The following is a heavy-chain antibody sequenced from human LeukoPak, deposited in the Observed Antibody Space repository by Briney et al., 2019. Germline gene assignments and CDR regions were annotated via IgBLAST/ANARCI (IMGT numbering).Heavy chain of an antibody. CDR1: GYTFTTYD. CDR2: VSPNSGKT. J-gene: IGHJ6*03. V-gene: IGHV1-8*02. Sequence: ASVKVSCKASGYTFTTYDMHWVRQASGQGLECMGWVSPNSGKTAYAQKFQDRVTMTRDTSISTGYMELSSLRSEDTAVYYCVRGYFNWNYAGVGEYYYMDVWGKGTTVTVSS. CDR3: VRGYFNWNYAGVGEYYYMDV. D-gene: IGHD1-7*01.